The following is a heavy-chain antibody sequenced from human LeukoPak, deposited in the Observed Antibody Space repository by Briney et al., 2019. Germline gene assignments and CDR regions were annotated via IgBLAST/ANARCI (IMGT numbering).Heavy chain of an antibody. Sequence: PSETLSLTCAVYGGSFSGYYWSWIRQPPGKGLEWIGYIYYSGSTNYNPSLKSRVTISVDTSKNQFSLKLSSVTAADTAVYYCARAQPLPIVVVVAATPRSWYFDLWGRGTLVTVSS. CDR3: ARAQPLPIVVVVAATPRSWYFDL. J-gene: IGHJ2*01. CDR2: IYYSGST. D-gene: IGHD2-15*01. CDR1: GGSFSGYY. V-gene: IGHV4-59*01.